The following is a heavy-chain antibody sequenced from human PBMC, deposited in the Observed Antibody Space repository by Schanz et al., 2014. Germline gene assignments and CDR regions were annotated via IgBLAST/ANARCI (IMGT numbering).Heavy chain of an antibody. J-gene: IGHJ5*02. Sequence: QVQLQESGPGLVKPSETLSLTCTVSGGSISSFYWGWIRQPAGKGLEWIGRIYTSGSTNYNPSLKSRVTRSLAPSKTQFSLKLSSVTAADTAVYYCARDRGYDFSFDPWGQGTLVTVSS. CDR2: IYTSGST. D-gene: IGHD3-3*01. CDR1: GGSISSFY. CDR3: ARDRGYDFSFDP. V-gene: IGHV4-4*07.